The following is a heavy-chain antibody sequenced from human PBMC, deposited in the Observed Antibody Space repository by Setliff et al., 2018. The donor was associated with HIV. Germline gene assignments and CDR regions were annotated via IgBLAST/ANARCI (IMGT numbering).Heavy chain of an antibody. J-gene: IGHJ1*01. CDR2: IKTDSSST. CDR3: AREGPPVDVAGRYLQH. CDR1: GFTFSNYW. V-gene: IGHV3-74*01. Sequence: PGGSLRLSCAVSGFTFSNYWMHWVRQVPGKGLEWVSRIKTDSSSTDYADSVKGRFTISRDNGRNTLYLQMNSLRDEDSAVYHCAREGPPVDVAGRYLQHWGRGTLVTV. D-gene: IGHD2-15*01.